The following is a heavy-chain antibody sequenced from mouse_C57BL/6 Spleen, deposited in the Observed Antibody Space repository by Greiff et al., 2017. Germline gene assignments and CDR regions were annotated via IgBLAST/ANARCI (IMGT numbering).Heavy chain of an antibody. D-gene: IGHD1-1*01. Sequence: QVQLQQSGAELARPGASVKLSCKASGYTFTSYGISWVKQRTGQGLEWIGEIYPRSGNTYYNEKFKGKATLTADKSSSTAYMELRSLTSEDSAVYFCARKDYGRSYWYFDVWGTGTTVTVSS. V-gene: IGHV1-81*01. CDR2: IYPRSGNT. CDR3: ARKDYGRSYWYFDV. CDR1: GYTFTSYG. J-gene: IGHJ1*03.